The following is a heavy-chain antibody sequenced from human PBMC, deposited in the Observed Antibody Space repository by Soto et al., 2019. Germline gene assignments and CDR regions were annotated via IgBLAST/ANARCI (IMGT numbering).Heavy chain of an antibody. CDR2: ISGSGGST. J-gene: IGHJ6*02. CDR1: GFTFSSYA. Sequence: EVQLLESGGGLVQPGGSLRLSCAASGFTFSSYAMSWVRQAPGKGLEWVSAISGSGGSTYYADSVKGRFTISRDNSKNTLYPQMKSLRAEDRAVYSCAKDETLDGMEVLGQGTTVTVSS. V-gene: IGHV3-23*01. CDR3: AKDETLDGMEV.